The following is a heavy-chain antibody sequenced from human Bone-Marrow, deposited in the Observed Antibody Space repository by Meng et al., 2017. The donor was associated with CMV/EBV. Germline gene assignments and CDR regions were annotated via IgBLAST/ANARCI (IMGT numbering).Heavy chain of an antibody. CDR2: IIPIFGTA. D-gene: IGHD1-1*01. J-gene: IGHJ4*02. CDR3: ARWNWNRQSFDY. V-gene: IGHV1-69*05. CDR1: GGTFSSYA. Sequence: SVKVSCKASGGTFSSYAISWVRQAPGQGLEWMGGIIPIFGTANYAQKFKGRVTITTDESTSTAYMELSSLRSEDTAVYYCARWNWNRQSFDYWGQGTLVTVSS.